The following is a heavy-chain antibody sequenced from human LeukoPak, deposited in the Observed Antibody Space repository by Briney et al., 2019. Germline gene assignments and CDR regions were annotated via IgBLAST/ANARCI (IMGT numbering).Heavy chain of an antibody. V-gene: IGHV4-34*01. D-gene: IGHD3-16*02. CDR1: GEFFSGYY. CDR2: INHSGST. J-gene: IGHJ5*02. Sequence: SETLSLTCGVHGEFFSGYYWSWIRQPPGKGLEWIGEINHSGSTNYNPSLKSRVTISVDTSKNQFSLKLSSVTAADTAVYYCAREGGFARALNWFDPWGQGTLVTVSS. CDR3: AREGGFARALNWFDP.